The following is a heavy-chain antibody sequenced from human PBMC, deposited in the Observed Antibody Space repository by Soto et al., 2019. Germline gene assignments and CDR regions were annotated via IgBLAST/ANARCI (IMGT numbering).Heavy chain of an antibody. CDR1: GYTFTNYY. CDR2: INPNGGTT. V-gene: IGHV1-46*01. J-gene: IGHJ4*02. Sequence: APGKVSCKAAGYTFTNYYRHCVLQDPGQGLESIVIINPNGGTTTYAQKFRARFSMTRDTSTSTVYLELSSLRSEDSSVYHCATSANSAIAFDYWGQGALVTISS. CDR3: ATSANSAIAFDY. D-gene: IGHD5-18*01.